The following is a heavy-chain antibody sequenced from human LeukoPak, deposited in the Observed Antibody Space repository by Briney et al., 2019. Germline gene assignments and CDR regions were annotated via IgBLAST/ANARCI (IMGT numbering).Heavy chain of an antibody. CDR3: ARVGAAAGPYYFDH. CDR2: INAGNGNT. Sequence: ASVKVSCKASGYTFTSYAMHWVRQAPGQRLEWMGWINAGNGNTKYSQRFQGRVTITRDTPASTSYMELSSLRSEDTAVYYCARVGAAAGPYYFDHWGQGTLVTVSS. V-gene: IGHV1-3*01. J-gene: IGHJ4*02. D-gene: IGHD6-13*01. CDR1: GYTFTSYA.